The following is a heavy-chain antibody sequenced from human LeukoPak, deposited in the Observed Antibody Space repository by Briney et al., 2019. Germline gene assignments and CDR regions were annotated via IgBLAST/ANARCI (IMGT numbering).Heavy chain of an antibody. J-gene: IGHJ3*02. D-gene: IGHD3-10*01. CDR3: ARGVKGLRGAFDI. CDR1: GGSISSGVYY. V-gene: IGHV4-31*03. Sequence: SETLSLTCTVSGGSISSGVYYWSWIRQHPGKGLEWIGYIYYSGSTYSNPSLKSRLTMSVDISKNQFSLKLSSVTATDTAVYYCARGVKGLRGAFDIWGQGTMVTVSS. CDR2: IYYSGST.